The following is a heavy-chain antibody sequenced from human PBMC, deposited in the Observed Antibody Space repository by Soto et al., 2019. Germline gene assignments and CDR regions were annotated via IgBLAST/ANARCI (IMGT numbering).Heavy chain of an antibody. CDR2: IKQDGSEK. D-gene: IGHD2-21*01. CDR3: ERAVVAVAFDI. Sequence: GGSLRLSCAASGFTFSSYWMSWVRQAPGKGLEWVANIKQDGSEKYYVDSVKGRFTISRDNAKNSLYLQMNSLRAEDTAVYYCERAVVAVAFDIWAQGTMVTVSS. V-gene: IGHV3-7*01. J-gene: IGHJ3*02. CDR1: GFTFSSYW.